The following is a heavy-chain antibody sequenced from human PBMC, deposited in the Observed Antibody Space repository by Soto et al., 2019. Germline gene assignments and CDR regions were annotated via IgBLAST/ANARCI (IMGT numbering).Heavy chain of an antibody. J-gene: IGHJ6*02. D-gene: IGHD3-22*01. CDR3: ARDRVTMIVVNGIDV. Sequence: EVQLVESGGGLVQPGGSLRLSCAASGFTFSSYWMHWVRQAPGKGLVWVSRINSDGSSTSYADSVKGRFTISRDNAKNTLYLRMNSLRAEDTAVYYCARDRVTMIVVNGIDVGGQGTTVTVSS. CDR1: GFTFSSYW. CDR2: INSDGSST. V-gene: IGHV3-74*01.